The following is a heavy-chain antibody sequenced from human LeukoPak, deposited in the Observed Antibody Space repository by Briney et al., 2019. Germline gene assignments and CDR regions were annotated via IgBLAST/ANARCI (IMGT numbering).Heavy chain of an antibody. CDR1: GGSFSGYY. D-gene: IGHD2-15*01. Sequence: SETLSLTCAVYGGSFSGYYWSWIRQPPGKGLEWIGEINHSGSTNYNPSLKSRVTLSVDTSKNQFSLKLSSVTAADTAVYYCARYPHGYCSGGSCARRRGYFDYWGQGTLVTVSS. J-gene: IGHJ4*02. CDR2: INHSGST. CDR3: ARYPHGYCSGGSCARRRGYFDY. V-gene: IGHV4-34*01.